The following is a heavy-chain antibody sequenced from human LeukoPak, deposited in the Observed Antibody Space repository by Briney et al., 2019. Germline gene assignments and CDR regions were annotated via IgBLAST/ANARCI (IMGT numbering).Heavy chain of an antibody. Sequence: GGSLRLSCAASGFTFSSYAMSWVRQAPGKGLEWVSAISGSGGSTYYADSVKGRFTISRDNSKNTLYLQMNSLRAEDTAVYYCANLPSLGISYYFDYWGQGTLVTVSS. V-gene: IGHV3-23*01. CDR3: ANLPSLGISYYFDY. D-gene: IGHD7-27*01. J-gene: IGHJ4*02. CDR2: ISGSGGST. CDR1: GFTFSSYA.